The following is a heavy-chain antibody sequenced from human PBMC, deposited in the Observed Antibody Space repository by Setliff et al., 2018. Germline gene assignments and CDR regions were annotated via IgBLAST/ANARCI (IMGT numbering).Heavy chain of an antibody. CDR2: VSGSGMTR. CDR1: GFTFRKHA. D-gene: IGHD3-22*01. Sequence: ETLSLSCTASGFTFRKHALAWVRQAPGEGLQWVSSVSGSGMTRDYTDSVKGRFTVSRDSSQNKIHLQMDSLRAEDTGKYFCARADSDSYYPYYFDFWGQGVLVTVSS. V-gene: IGHV3-23*01. CDR3: ARADSDSYYPYYFDF. J-gene: IGHJ4*02.